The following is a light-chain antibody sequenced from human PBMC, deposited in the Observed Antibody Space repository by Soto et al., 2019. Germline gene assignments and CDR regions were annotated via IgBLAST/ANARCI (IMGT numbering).Light chain of an antibody. CDR3: QQYNDWPPIT. J-gene: IGKJ5*01. CDR1: QRVSSN. CDR2: GAS. V-gene: IGKV3-15*01. Sequence: EIVMTQSPATLSASPGERATLSCRGSQRVSSNLAWYQQKPGQAPRLLIYGASTRATGIPARFSGSGSGTEFTLTISSLQSEDFGVYYCQQYNDWPPITFGQGTRLEIK.